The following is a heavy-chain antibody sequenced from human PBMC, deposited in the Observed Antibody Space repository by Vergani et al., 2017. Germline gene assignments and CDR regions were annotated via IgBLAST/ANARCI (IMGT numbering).Heavy chain of an antibody. CDR3: ARGYYGILTGYRY. D-gene: IGHD3-9*01. J-gene: IGHJ4*02. CDR2: INPSGGHT. Sequence: QVQVVQSGAEVKKSGASVKVSCKTSGYTFSNYYMHWVRQAPGQGLEWMGIINPSGGHTNYAQKFQGRVTMTRDPSTSTVYMELSSLRSEDTAIYYCARGYYGILTGYRYWGQGTLVTVSA. CDR1: GYTFSNYY. V-gene: IGHV1-46*03.